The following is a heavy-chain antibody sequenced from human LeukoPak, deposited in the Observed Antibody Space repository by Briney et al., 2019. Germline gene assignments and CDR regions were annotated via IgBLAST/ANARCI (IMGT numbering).Heavy chain of an antibody. Sequence: GGSLRLSCAASGFTFSSYAMHWVRQAPGKGLEWVAVISYDGSNKYYADSVKGRFTISRDNSKNTLYLQMNSLRAEDTAVYYCAGMAVLAAAGTGWHFDYWGQGTLVTVSS. V-gene: IGHV3-30-3*01. CDR1: GFTFSSYA. D-gene: IGHD6-13*01. J-gene: IGHJ4*02. CDR3: AGMAVLAAAGTGWHFDY. CDR2: ISYDGSNK.